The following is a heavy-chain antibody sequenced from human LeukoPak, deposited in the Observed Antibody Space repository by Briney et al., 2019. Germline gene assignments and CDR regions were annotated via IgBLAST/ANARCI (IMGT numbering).Heavy chain of an antibody. V-gene: IGHV3-23*01. D-gene: IGHD3-16*02. Sequence: GGSLRLSCAASGFTFSSYAMSWVRQAPGKGLEWVSAISGSGGSTYYADSVKGRFTISRDNSKNTLYLQMNSLRAEDTAVYYCARRLHGDYVWGSYRYPLDYWGQGTLVTVSS. J-gene: IGHJ4*02. CDR2: ISGSGGST. CDR3: ARRLHGDYVWGSYRYPLDY. CDR1: GFTFSSYA.